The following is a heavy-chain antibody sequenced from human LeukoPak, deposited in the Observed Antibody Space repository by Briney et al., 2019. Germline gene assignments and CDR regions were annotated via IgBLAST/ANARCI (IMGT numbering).Heavy chain of an antibody. V-gene: IGHV4-39*01. Sequence: SETLSLTCTVSGGSISSSSYYWGWIRQPPGKGLEWIGSIYYSGSTYYNPSLKSRVTISVDTSKNQFSLKLSSVTAADTAVYYCARAGQQWLVPAAFDYWGQGTLVTVSS. CDR1: GGSISSSSYY. J-gene: IGHJ4*02. CDR3: ARAGQQWLVPAAFDY. D-gene: IGHD6-19*01. CDR2: IYYSGST.